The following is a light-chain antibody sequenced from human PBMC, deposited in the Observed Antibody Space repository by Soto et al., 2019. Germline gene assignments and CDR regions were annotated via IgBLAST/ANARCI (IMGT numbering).Light chain of an antibody. Sequence: DIVMTQSPDSLAVSLGERATINCKSSQSVLYSSNNKNYLAWYQQKPGQPPKLLIYWASTRESGVPDRFSGSGSGTDFTRTISSLQAEDVAVYYCQQYYSTPPRTFGQGTKVEIK. CDR1: QSVLYSSNNKNY. CDR3: QQYYSTPPRT. J-gene: IGKJ1*01. V-gene: IGKV4-1*01. CDR2: WAS.